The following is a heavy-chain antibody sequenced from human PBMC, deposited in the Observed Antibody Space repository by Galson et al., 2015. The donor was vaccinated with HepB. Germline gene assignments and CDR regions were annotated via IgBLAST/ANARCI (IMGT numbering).Heavy chain of an antibody. CDR2: IYHSGGT. Sequence: TLSLTCAVSGDSISSDSWWSWVRQPPGEGLEWIGEIYHSGGTNYRPSLKSRVTISVDKSKNLFSLKLTFVTAADTAVYYCAKAKEGRGYFDYWGQGTLVTVSS. CDR3: AKAKEGRGYFDY. J-gene: IGHJ4*02. CDR1: GDSISSDSW. D-gene: IGHD3-10*01. V-gene: IGHV4-4*02.